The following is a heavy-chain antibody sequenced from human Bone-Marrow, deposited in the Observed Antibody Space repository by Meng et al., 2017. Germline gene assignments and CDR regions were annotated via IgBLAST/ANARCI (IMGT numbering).Heavy chain of an antibody. Sequence: GESLKISCAASGFTFSTYAMSWVRQAPGKGLEWVYVISDSGSNTYDVASVRGRFTVSRDNSKNTVSLQMNSPRAEDTAVYFCAALFSDNGDYRYFDYWGQGTLVTVSS. CDR1: GFTFSTYA. V-gene: IGHV3-23*01. CDR2: ISDSGSNT. CDR3: AALFSDNGDYRYFDY. D-gene: IGHD4-17*01. J-gene: IGHJ4*02.